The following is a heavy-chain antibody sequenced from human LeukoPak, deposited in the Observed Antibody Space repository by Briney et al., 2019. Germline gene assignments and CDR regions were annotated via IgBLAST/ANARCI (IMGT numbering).Heavy chain of an antibody. V-gene: IGHV4-34*01. CDR3: ARGGLPTVTTFWNYYYYMDV. CDR2: INHSGST. Sequence: SETLSLTCAVYGGSFSGYYWSWIRQPPGKGLEWIGEINHSGSTNYNPSLKSRVTISVDTSKNQFSLKLSSVTAADTAVYYCARGGLPTVTTFWNYYYYMDVWGKGTTVTVSS. J-gene: IGHJ6*03. D-gene: IGHD4-11*01. CDR1: GGSFSGYY.